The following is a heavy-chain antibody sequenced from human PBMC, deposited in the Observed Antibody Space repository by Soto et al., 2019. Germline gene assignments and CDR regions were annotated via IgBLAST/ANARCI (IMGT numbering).Heavy chain of an antibody. J-gene: IGHJ6*03. CDR3: ARGEYCSGGSCLNYYYYYMDV. Sequence: PSETLSLTCSFSGDSVTSHYLTWIRQSPEKGLEWIGYMHYTGFSRYNPSLKSRLTISVDRSKNQFTLQLSSVTAEDTAVYYCARGEYCSGGSCLNYYYYYMDVRGKGTTVTVSS. V-gene: IGHV4-59*02. D-gene: IGHD2-15*01. CDR1: GDSVTSHY. CDR2: MHYTGFS.